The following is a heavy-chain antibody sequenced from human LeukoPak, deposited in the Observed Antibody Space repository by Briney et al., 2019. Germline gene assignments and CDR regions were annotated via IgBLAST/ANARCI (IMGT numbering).Heavy chain of an antibody. CDR2: ISGSDDGT. V-gene: IGHV3-23*01. CDR3: AIRGPIYSSSPGNYFDY. CDR1: GFTFSSCG. J-gene: IGHJ4*02. D-gene: IGHD6-6*01. Sequence: GGSLRLSCAASGFTFSSCGMTWVRQAPGKGLEWVSSISGSDDGTYYADSVKGRFTISRDNSKNTLYLQMNSLRAEDTAVYYCAIRGPIYSSSPGNYFDYWGQGTLVTVSS.